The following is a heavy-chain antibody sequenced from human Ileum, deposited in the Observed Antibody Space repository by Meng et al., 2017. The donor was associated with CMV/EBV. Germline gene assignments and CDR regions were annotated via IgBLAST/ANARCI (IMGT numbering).Heavy chain of an antibody. J-gene: IGHJ4*02. CDR1: GGSISNGDDY. CDR3: AQMPTSRRLYFDY. D-gene: IGHD5-24*01. Sequence: HPELQEPAPGLVKPSDTLSLTCTCDGGSISNGDDYWAWIRQPPGKGLEWIGSINNRDFIYYNSSLISRVTISRDTSKNQFSLKLTSVTAADTAIYYCAQMPTSRRLYFDYWGQGILVTVSS. CDR2: INNRDFI. V-gene: IGHV4-39*07.